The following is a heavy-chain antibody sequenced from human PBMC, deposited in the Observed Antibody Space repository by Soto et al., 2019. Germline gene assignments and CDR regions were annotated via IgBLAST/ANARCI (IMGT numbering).Heavy chain of an antibody. CDR2: INPNGGAT. Sequence: GASVKVSCKTSGDSFDDYYIHWVRQAPGQGLEWMGWINPNGGATKYAQKFQGRVTVTRDTSIRTVYMELSSLRSDDTAVYYCARESGVAMATLDCYYIYTHVWCKGPXRTVS. J-gene: IGHJ6*03. V-gene: IGHV1-2*02. CDR3: ARESGVAMATLDCYYIYTHV. CDR1: GDSFDDYY. D-gene: IGHD5-12*01.